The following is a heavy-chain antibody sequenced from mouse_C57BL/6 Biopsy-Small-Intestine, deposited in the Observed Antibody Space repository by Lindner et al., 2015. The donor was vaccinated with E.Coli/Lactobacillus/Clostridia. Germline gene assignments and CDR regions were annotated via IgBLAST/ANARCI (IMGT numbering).Heavy chain of an antibody. D-gene: IGHD2-4*01. V-gene: IGHV1-82*01. CDR2: IYPGDGDT. CDR1: GYAFSSSW. J-gene: IGHJ4*01. Sequence: VQLQESGPELVKPGASVKISCKASGYAFSSSWMNWVKQRPGKGLEWIGRIYPGDGDTNYNGKFKGKATLTADKSSSTAYMQLSSLTSEDSAVYFCARGPIYYDYFYYTMDYWVKEPQSPSPQ. CDR3: ARGPIYYDYFYYTMDY.